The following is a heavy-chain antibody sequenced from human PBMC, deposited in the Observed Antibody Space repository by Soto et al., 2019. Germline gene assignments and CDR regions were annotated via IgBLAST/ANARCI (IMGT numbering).Heavy chain of an antibody. CDR2: FNTYNGNT. CDR1: GYTFSSYG. J-gene: IGHJ4*02. V-gene: IGHV1-18*01. CDR3: ARERGGYSYGDY. D-gene: IGHD5-18*01. Sequence: QVQLVQSGAEVKKPGASVKVSCKASGYTFSSYGITWVRQAPGQRLEWMGWFNTYNGNTNYAQKLQGRVTMTTDTSTSTAYMELRSLRSDEKAVYYCARERGGYSYGDYWGQGALVTVSS.